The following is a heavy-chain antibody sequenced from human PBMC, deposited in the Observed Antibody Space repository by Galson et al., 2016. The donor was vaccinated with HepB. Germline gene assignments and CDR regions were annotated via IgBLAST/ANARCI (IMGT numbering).Heavy chain of an antibody. CDR3: ARDRAGVLVPPTRWDFWGTNYYHFGMDV. CDR1: RFTFRSYW. Sequence: SLRLSCAVSRFTFRSYWMSWVRQAPGKGLEWVANINQDGSEKYYVDSLKGRFTISRDNAKNSLFLQMNRLTAEDTAVYYCARDRAGVLVPPTRWDFWGTNYYHFGMDVWGQGTTVTVSS. V-gene: IGHV3-7*01. CDR2: INQDGSEK. D-gene: IGHD2-8*02. J-gene: IGHJ6*02.